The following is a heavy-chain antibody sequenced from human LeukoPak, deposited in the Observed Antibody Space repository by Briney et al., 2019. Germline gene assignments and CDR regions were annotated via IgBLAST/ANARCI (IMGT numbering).Heavy chain of an antibody. Sequence: GGSLRLSCAASGFTFSSYSMNWVRQAPGKGLEWVSSISSSSSYIYYADSVKGRFTISRDNAKNSLYLQMNSLRAEDTAVYYCARDNPARYYYDSSGYYDYWGQGTLVTVSS. CDR1: GFTFSSYS. V-gene: IGHV3-21*01. D-gene: IGHD3-22*01. CDR2: ISSSSSYI. J-gene: IGHJ4*02. CDR3: ARDNPARYYYDSSGYYDY.